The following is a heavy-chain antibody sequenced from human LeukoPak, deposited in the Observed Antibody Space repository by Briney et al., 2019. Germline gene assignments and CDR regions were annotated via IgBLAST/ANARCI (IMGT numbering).Heavy chain of an antibody. D-gene: IGHD3-10*01. J-gene: IGHJ4*02. CDR1: GFTFSSYN. V-gene: IGHV3-21*01. Sequence: PGGSLRLSCAASGFTFSSYNMNWVRQAPGKGLEWVSSISSSSSYIYYADSVKGRFTISRDNAKNSLYLQMNSLRAEDTAVYYCARGMYYYGSASSFDNSGQGTLVTVPS. CDR3: ARGMYYYGSASSFDN. CDR2: ISSSSSYI.